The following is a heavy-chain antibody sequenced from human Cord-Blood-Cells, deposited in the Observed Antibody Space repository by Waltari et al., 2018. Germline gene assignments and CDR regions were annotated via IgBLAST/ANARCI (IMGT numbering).Heavy chain of an antibody. J-gene: IGHJ4*02. CDR1: GYSISSGYY. CDR3: ARGGGHSGYDYDY. Sequence: QVQLQESGPGLVKPSETLSLTCTVSGYSISSGYYWGWIRQPPGKGLEWIGGNYHSGSTYHNPSLKGRIPKSVDTSQNQFFLEVSSVTAAGTGGYYCARGGGHSGYDYDYWGQGTLVTVSS. V-gene: IGHV4-38-2*02. D-gene: IGHD5-12*01. CDR2: NYHSGST.